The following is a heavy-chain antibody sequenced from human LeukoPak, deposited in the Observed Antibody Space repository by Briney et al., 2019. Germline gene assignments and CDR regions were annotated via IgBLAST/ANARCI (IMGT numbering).Heavy chain of an antibody. J-gene: IGHJ6*02. CDR2: INSGGGST. Sequence: GGSLRLSCAASGFTFSSSAMSWVRQASGKGLEWVSAINSGGGSTYYTDSVKGRFTISRDNSKNTLYLQMNSLRAEDTAVFYCAKVRGTPYCSNGVCSPYYYYGMDVWGQGTTATVPS. CDR1: GFTFSSSA. D-gene: IGHD2-8*01. V-gene: IGHV3-23*01. CDR3: AKVRGTPYCSNGVCSPYYYYGMDV.